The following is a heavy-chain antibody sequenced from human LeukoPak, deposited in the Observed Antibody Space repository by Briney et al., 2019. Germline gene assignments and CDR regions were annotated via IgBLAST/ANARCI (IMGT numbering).Heavy chain of an antibody. CDR3: ARAGYYYDSSGYCFDY. D-gene: IGHD3-22*01. V-gene: IGHV1-69*05. Sequence: SVKVSCKASGGTFSSYAISWVRQAPGQGLEWMEGIIPIFGTANYAQKFQGRVTITTDESTSTAYMELSSLRSEDTAVYYCARAGYYYDSSGYCFDYWGQGTLVTVSS. CDR2: IIPIFGTA. J-gene: IGHJ4*02. CDR1: GGTFSSYA.